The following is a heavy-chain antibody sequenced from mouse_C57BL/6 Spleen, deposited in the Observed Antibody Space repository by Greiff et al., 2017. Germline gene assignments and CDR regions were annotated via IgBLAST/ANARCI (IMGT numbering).Heavy chain of an antibody. D-gene: IGHD2-1*01. J-gene: IGHJ2*01. V-gene: IGHV5-9*01. CDR3: ARQDGNYFDY. Sequence: EVHLVESGGGLVKPGGSLKLSCAASGFTFSSYTMSWVRQTPEKRLEWVATISGGGGNTYYPDSVKGRFTISRDNAKNTLYLQMSSLRSEDTALYYCARQDGNYFDYWGQGTTLTVSS. CDR2: ISGGGGNT. CDR1: GFTFSSYT.